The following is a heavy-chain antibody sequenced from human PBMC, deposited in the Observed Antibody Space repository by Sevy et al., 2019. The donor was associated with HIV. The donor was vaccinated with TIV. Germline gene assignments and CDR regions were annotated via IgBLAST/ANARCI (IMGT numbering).Heavy chain of an antibody. V-gene: IGHV3-21*01. CDR1: GFTFSSYS. D-gene: IGHD6-13*01. CDR2: ISSSSSYI. CDR3: ARGGSSTSWPDAFDI. Sequence: GGSQRLSCAASGFTFSSYSINWVRQAPGKGLEWVSSISSSSSYIYYADSVKGRFTISRDNAKNSLYLQMNSLRAEDTAVYYCARGGSSTSWPDAFDIWGQGTMVTVSS. J-gene: IGHJ3*02.